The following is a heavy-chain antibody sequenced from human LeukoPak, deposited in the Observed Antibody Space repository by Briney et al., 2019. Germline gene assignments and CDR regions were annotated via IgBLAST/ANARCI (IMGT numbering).Heavy chain of an antibody. J-gene: IGHJ4*02. CDR1: GGSFSGYY. CDR2: INHSGST. D-gene: IGHD3-22*01. CDR3: ARDLYYDSSGYYLH. V-gene: IGHV4-34*01. Sequence: SETLSPTCAVYGGSFSGYYWSWIRQPPGKGLEWIGEINHSGSTNYNPSLKSRVTISVDTSKNQFSLKLSSVTAADTAVYYCARDLYYDSSGYYLHWGQGTLVTVSS.